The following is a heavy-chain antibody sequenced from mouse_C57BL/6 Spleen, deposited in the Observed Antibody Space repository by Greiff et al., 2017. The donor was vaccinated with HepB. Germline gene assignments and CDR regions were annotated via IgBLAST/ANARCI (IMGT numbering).Heavy chain of an antibody. CDR3: ASRTVVARRDWYFDV. D-gene: IGHD1-1*01. CDR1: GYTFTSYW. Sequence: QVQLQQPGAELVMPGASVKLSCKASGYTFTSYWMHWVKQRPGQGLEWIGEIDPSDSYTNYNQKFKGKSTLTVDKSSSTAYMQLSSLTSEDSAVYYCASRTVVARRDWYFDVWGTGTTVTVSS. J-gene: IGHJ1*03. V-gene: IGHV1-69*01. CDR2: IDPSDSYT.